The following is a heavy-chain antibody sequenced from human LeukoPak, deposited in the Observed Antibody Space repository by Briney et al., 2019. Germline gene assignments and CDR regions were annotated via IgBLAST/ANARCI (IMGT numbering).Heavy chain of an antibody. J-gene: IGHJ4*02. D-gene: IGHD3-10*01. V-gene: IGHV5-51*01. CDR2: IYHGDSDT. CDR3: ARHQMVRGVITAFDY. Sequence: ESPKISCKSSGYSSTSYWIDWVRQMPGKGLEWIGIIYHGDSDTRYRPSFQGQVTISADKSISTAYLQWSSLKASDTAMYYCARHQMVRGVITAFDYWGQGGLVTVSS. CDR1: GYSSTSYW.